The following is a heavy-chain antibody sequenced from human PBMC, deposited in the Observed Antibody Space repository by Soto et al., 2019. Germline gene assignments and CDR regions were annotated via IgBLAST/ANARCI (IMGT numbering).Heavy chain of an antibody. D-gene: IGHD2-15*01. CDR1: GFTFNNAW. Sequence: EVQLVESEGGLVTPGGSLRLSCVVSGFTFNNAWMNWVRQAPGKGLEWVGRMKSNGATDYAAFVKGRFTFSRDDSRGTLYLQMNSLETEDTAVYYCTADLSPPEGPCYPIDYWDQGTLVTVSS. V-gene: IGHV3-15*01. CDR3: TADLSPPEGPCYPIDY. CDR2: MKSNGAT. J-gene: IGHJ4*02.